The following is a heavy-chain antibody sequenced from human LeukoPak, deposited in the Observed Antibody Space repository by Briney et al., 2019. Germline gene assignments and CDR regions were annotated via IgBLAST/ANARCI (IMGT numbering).Heavy chain of an antibody. Sequence: PSETLSLTCTVSGGSIISSSDYWVWIRQPPGKGLEWIGSIYYSGSTYYNPSLKSRVTVSVVTSKNQFSLKLSSVTAADTAVYYCARQDPSVGTVRNYFDFWRQGTLLTVSS. CDR2: IYYSGST. V-gene: IGHV4-39*01. CDR3: ARQDPSVGTVRNYFDF. CDR1: GGSIISSSDY. D-gene: IGHD4-17*01. J-gene: IGHJ4*02.